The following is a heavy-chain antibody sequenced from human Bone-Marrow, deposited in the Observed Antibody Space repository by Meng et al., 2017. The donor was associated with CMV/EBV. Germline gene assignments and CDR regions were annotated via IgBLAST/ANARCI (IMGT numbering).Heavy chain of an antibody. D-gene: IGHD2-2*02. J-gene: IGHJ5*02. Sequence: ASVKVSCKASGYTFTGYYMHWVRQAPGQGLEWMGWINPNSGGTNYAQKFQGRVTMTRDTSISTAYMELSRLRSDDTAVYYCATLYTPPEYCSSTSCYSPYNWFAPWGQGHLV. CDR1: GYTFTGYY. CDR3: ATLYTPPEYCSSTSCYSPYNWFAP. CDR2: INPNSGGT. V-gene: IGHV1-2*02.